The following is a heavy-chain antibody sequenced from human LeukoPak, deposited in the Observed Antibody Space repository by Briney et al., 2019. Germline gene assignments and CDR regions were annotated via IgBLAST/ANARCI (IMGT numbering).Heavy chain of an antibody. CDR2: INHSGST. Sequence: PSETLSLTCAVYGGSFSAYYWSWIRQPPGKGLEWIGEINHSGSTNYNPSLKSRVTTSVDTSKNQFSLKLSSVTAADTAVYYCARAWELLVYFDYWGQGTLVTVSS. CDR1: GGSFSAYY. D-gene: IGHD1-26*01. V-gene: IGHV4-34*01. J-gene: IGHJ4*02. CDR3: ARAWELLVYFDY.